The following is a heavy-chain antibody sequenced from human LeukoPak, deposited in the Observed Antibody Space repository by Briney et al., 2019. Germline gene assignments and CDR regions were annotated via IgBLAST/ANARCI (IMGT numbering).Heavy chain of an antibody. CDR1: GYTFTAYG. J-gene: IGHJ4*02. D-gene: IGHD3-22*01. Sequence: ASVTVSCTASGYTFTAYGISWVRQAPGQGLEWMGWISGYNGDTKYAQRFEGRVTMTTDTSTTTAFMDLRSLRSDDTAVYFCATSTGGYSDLYFHYWGQGTLVSVSS. CDR3: ATSTGGYSDLYFHY. V-gene: IGHV1-18*01. CDR2: ISGYNGDT.